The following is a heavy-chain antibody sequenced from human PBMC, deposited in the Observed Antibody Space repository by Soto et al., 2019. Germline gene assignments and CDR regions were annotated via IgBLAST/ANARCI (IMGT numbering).Heavy chain of an antibody. V-gene: IGHV3-49*03. CDR3: TIPGWDYSNYEGYYYYYYMDV. J-gene: IGHJ6*03. D-gene: IGHD4-4*01. CDR2: IRSKAYGGTT. Sequence: PGGSLRHSCTAAECTFGDYGRSWISQAPGKGLEWVGFIRSKAYGGTTEYAASVKGRFTISRDDSKSIAYLQMNSLKTEDTAVYYCTIPGWDYSNYEGYYYYYYMDVWGKGTTVTVSS. CDR1: ECTFGDYG.